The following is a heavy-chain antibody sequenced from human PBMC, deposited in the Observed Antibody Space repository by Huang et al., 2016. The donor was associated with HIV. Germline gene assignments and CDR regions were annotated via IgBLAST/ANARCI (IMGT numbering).Heavy chain of an antibody. CDR1: GFPFSNFG. D-gene: IGHD2-15*01. CDR3: AKESRWYSDFDN. CDR2: ISYDEING. Sequence: QVQLVESGGGVVQPGRSLRLSWAGSGFPFSNFGMHWVRQAPGKGRVGVSVISYDEINGYYSASVKGRFTISRDNSRHTLYLQMNSLRADDTAVYYCAKESRWYSDFDNWGQGTLVTVSS. J-gene: IGHJ4*02. V-gene: IGHV3-30*18.